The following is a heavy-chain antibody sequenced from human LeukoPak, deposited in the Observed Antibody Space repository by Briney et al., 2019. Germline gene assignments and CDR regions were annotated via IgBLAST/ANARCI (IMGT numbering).Heavy chain of an antibody. CDR3: ARDTRDFLTPTDAFDI. V-gene: IGHV3-7*01. CDR2: IKQDGSEK. CDR1: GFTFSSYW. J-gene: IGHJ3*02. Sequence: PGGSLRLSCAASGFTFSSYWMSWVRQAPGKGLEWVANIKQDGSEKYYVDSVKGRFTISRDNAKNSLYLQMNSLRAEDTAVYYCARDTRDFLTPTDAFDIWGQGTMVTVSS. D-gene: IGHD3-9*01.